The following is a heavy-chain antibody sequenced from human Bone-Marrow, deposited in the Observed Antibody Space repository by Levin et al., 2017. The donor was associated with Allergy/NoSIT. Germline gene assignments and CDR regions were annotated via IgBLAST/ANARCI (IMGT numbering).Heavy chain of an antibody. D-gene: IGHD3-3*01. J-gene: IGHJ6*02. CDR3: AKDRSPGFFYFHGMDV. Sequence: GGSLRLSCLGSTFAYAYHWVRQAPGKGLEWVAVISSNGGNTYYADSVKGRFTISRDNAKNTVSLQMNSLRPEDTAIYFCAKDRSPGFFYFHGMDVWGQGTTVTVSS. CDR1: TFAYA. V-gene: IGHV3-30*18. CDR2: ISSNGGNT.